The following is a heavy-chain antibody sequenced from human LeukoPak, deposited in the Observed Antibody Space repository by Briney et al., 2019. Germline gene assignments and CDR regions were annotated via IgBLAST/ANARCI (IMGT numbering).Heavy chain of an antibody. Sequence: SETLSLTCSVSGYSISSGYYWGWIRQPPGKGLEWIGSIYHSGNTYYNPSLKSRVTISVDTSKNQFSLKLSSVTAADTAVYYCAREADYGDYVVYWGQGTLVTVSS. J-gene: IGHJ4*02. CDR1: GYSISSGYY. CDR3: AREADYGDYVVY. CDR2: IYHSGNT. D-gene: IGHD4-17*01. V-gene: IGHV4-38-2*02.